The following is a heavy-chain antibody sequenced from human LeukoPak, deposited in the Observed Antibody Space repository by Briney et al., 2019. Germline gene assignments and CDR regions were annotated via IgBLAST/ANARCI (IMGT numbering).Heavy chain of an antibody. J-gene: IGHJ4*02. CDR2: IRYDGSNK. CDR1: GFTFSSYG. D-gene: IGHD3-10*01. CDR3: ARDRDYYGSGSYYPGLDY. Sequence: PGGSLRLSCAASGFTFSSYGMHWVRQAPGKGLEWVAFIRYDGSNKYYADSVKGRFTISRDNSKNTLYLQMNSLRAEDTAVYYCARDRDYYGSGSYYPGLDYWGQGTLVTVSS. V-gene: IGHV3-30*02.